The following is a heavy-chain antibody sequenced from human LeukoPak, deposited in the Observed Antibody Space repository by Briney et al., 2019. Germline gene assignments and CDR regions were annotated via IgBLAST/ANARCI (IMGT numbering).Heavy chain of an antibody. V-gene: IGHV3-23*01. CDR3: AKDGYCSSTSCYHYGMDV. CDR1: GFTFSSYA. D-gene: IGHD2-2*03. Sequence: GGSLRLSCAASGFTFSSYAMSWVRQAAGKGLEWVSAISGSGGSTYYADSVKGRFTISRDNSKNTLYLQMNSLRAEDTAVYYCAKDGYCSSTSCYHYGMDVWGQGTTVTVSS. J-gene: IGHJ6*02. CDR2: ISGSGGST.